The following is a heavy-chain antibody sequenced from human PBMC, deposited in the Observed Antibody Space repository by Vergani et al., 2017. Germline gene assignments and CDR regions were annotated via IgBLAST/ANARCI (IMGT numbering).Heavy chain of an antibody. Sequence: EVQLVESGGVVVQPGGSLRLPCAASGFTFDDYAMHWVRQAPGKGLEWVSLISWDGGSTYYADSVKGRFTISRDNSKNSLYLQMNSLRAEDTALYYCAKDSGGERAVFDYWGQGTLVTVSS. CDR3: AKDSGGERAVFDY. V-gene: IGHV3-43D*03. J-gene: IGHJ4*02. CDR1: GFTFDDYA. D-gene: IGHD2-21*01. CDR2: ISWDGGST.